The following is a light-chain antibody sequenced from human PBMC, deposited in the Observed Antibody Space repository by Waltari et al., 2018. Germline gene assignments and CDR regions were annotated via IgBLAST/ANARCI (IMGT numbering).Light chain of an antibody. V-gene: IGKV4-1*01. Sequence: DFVMTQSPDSLAVSLGERATINCTSSPSVLSSSDNTTYLAWFQQKAGQPPRWFISWASTRGSGVPDRFSGSGSGTDFTLTISSLQAEDVAVYYCQQYYAAPLTFGGGTKVEIK. J-gene: IGKJ4*01. CDR1: PSVLSSSDNTTY. CDR2: WAS. CDR3: QQYYAAPLT.